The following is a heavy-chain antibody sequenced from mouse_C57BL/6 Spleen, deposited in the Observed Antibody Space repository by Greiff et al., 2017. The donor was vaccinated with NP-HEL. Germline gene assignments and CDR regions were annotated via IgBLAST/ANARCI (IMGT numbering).Heavy chain of an antibody. V-gene: IGHV1-18*01. CDR2: INPNNGGT. D-gene: IGHD2-3*01. J-gene: IGHJ1*03. CDR3: ARPSYDWYFDV. CDR1: GYTFTDYN. Sequence: EVQRVESGPELVKPGASVKIPCKASGYTFTDYNMDWVKQSHGKSLEWIGDINPNNGGTIYNQKFKGKATLTVDKSSSTAYMELRSLTSEDTAVYYCARPSYDWYFDVWGTGTTVTVSS.